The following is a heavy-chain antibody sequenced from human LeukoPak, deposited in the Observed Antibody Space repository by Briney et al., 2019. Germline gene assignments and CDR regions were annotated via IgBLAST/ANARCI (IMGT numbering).Heavy chain of an antibody. CDR3: ASSGDTAMVTWFDY. CDR2: IYTSGST. J-gene: IGHJ4*02. Sequence: SETLSLTCTVSGGPISSGSYYWSWIRQPAGKGLEWIGRIYTSGSTNYNPSLKSRVTISVDTSKNQFSLKLSSVTAADTAVYYCASSGDTAMVTWFDYWGQGTLVTVSS. D-gene: IGHD5-18*01. CDR1: GGPISSGSYY. V-gene: IGHV4-61*02.